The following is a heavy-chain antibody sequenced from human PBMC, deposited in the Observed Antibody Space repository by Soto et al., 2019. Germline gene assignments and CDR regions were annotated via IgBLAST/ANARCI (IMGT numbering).Heavy chain of an antibody. Sequence: PGGSLRLSCAASGFIFNDYAMHWVRQTPGKGLEWVAVISFDGNNKYYADSVRGRFTISRDNSKNMLDLEMNSLRTEDTAVYYCAKDRGWLQFFDYWGQGTLVTVSS. V-gene: IGHV3-30-3*01. J-gene: IGHJ4*02. CDR3: AKDRGWLQFFDY. CDR1: GFIFNDYA. CDR2: ISFDGNNK. D-gene: IGHD5-12*01.